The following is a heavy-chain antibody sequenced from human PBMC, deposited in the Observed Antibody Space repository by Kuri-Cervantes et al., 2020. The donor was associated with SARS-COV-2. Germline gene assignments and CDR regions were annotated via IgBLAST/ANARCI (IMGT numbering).Heavy chain of an antibody. D-gene: IGHD6-25*01. Sequence: SETLSLTCAVSGYSISSGYYWGWIRRPPGKGLEWIGSIYHSGSTYYNPSLKSRVTISVDTSKNQFSLKLSSVTAADTAVYYCASESSVQRLFDYWGQGTPVTVSS. CDR2: IYHSGST. CDR3: ASESSVQRLFDY. V-gene: IGHV4-38-2*01. J-gene: IGHJ4*02. CDR1: GYSISSGYY.